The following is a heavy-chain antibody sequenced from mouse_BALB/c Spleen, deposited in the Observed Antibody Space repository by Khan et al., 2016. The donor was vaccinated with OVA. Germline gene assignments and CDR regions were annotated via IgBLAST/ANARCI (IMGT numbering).Heavy chain of an antibody. J-gene: IGHJ3*01. V-gene: IGHV5-6-3*01. CDR1: GFTFSSYG. D-gene: IGHD1-1*01. CDR2: INSNGGST. CDR3: ARGGDCYYGSSPFAD. Sequence: EVELVESGGVLVQPGGSLKLSCAASGFTFSSYGMSWVRQTPDKRLELVATINSNGGSTYYPDSVKGRFTISRDNANNTLYLQMSSLKSEDTAMYYSARGGDCYYGSSPFADWGQGTLITVSA.